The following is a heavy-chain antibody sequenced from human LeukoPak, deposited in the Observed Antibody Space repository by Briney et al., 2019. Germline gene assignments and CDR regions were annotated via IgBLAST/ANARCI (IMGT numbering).Heavy chain of an antibody. V-gene: IGHV4-39*07. Sequence: SETLSLTCTVSGGPISSSSYYWGWIRQPPGKGLEWIGSIYYSGSTYYNPSLKSRVTISVDTSKNQFSLKLSSVTAADTAVYYCARDHRYCSSTSCYNCWFDPWGQGTLVTVSS. CDR3: ARDHRYCSSTSCYNCWFDP. CDR2: IYYSGST. J-gene: IGHJ5*02. D-gene: IGHD2-2*02. CDR1: GGPISSSSYY.